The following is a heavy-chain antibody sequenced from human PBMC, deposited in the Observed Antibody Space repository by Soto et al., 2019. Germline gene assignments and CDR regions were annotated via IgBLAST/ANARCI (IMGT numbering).Heavy chain of an antibody. Sequence: QVQLVQAGAEVKKPGASVKVSCKASGYTFARYAISWMPQAPGQGLEWTGWISAYNGKTNYAQKLQGRVTMTTDTSTSTAYMELRSLRSDDTAVYYCAREPPLPNYWGLVTMVTGSS. CDR3: AREPPLPNY. CDR2: ISAYNGKT. J-gene: IGHJ4*02. D-gene: IGHD1-26*01. CDR1: GYTFARYA. V-gene: IGHV1-18*01.